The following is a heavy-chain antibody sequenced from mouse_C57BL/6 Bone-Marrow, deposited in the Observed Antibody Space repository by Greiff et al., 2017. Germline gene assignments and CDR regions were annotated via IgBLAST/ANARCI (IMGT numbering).Heavy chain of an antibody. D-gene: IGHD2-13*01. Sequence: VKLVQPGAELVRPGSSVKLSCKASGYTFTSYWMHWVKQRPIQGLEWIGNIDPSDSETHYNQKFKDKATLTVDKSSSTAYMQLSSLTSEDSAVYYCARGDYCWYFDVWGTGTTVTVSS. CDR1: GYTFTSYW. V-gene: IGHV1-52*01. J-gene: IGHJ1*03. CDR2: IDPSDSET. CDR3: ARGDYCWYFDV.